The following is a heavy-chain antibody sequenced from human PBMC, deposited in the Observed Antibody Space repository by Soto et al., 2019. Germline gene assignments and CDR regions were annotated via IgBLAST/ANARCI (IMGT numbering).Heavy chain of an antibody. J-gene: IGHJ6*02. D-gene: IGHD3-10*01. CDR2: IYPGDSDT. CDR1: GYSFTSYW. CDR3: ARCPSWDGPEDMVRGVILAGLDGKMDV. Sequence: PGKSLKISCKGSGYSFTSYWIGWVRQMPGKGLEWMGIIYPGDSDTRYSPSFQGQVTISADKSISTAYLQWSSLKASDTAMYYCARCPSWDGPEDMVRGVILAGLDGKMDVWGQGTTVTVSS. V-gene: IGHV5-51*03.